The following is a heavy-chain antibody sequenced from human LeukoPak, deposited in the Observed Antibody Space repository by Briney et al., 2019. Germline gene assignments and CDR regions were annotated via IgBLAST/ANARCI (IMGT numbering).Heavy chain of an antibody. D-gene: IGHD6-13*01. Sequence: PSETLSLTCTVSGDSISSNDYLWGWIRQSPGKGLEWIGSAYYSGTTYYTPALKSRVTISVDTSKNQFSLKLTSVTAADTAVYYCARDPSGSSWQSFYFDFWGQGTLVTVSS. CDR1: GDSISSNDYL. CDR2: AYYSGTT. CDR3: ARDPSGSSWQSFYFDF. J-gene: IGHJ4*02. V-gene: IGHV4-39*07.